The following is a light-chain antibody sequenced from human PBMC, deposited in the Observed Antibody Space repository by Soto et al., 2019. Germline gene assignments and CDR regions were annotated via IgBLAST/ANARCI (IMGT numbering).Light chain of an antibody. CDR3: QSFDSSLRAYV. CDR1: SSNIGAHYD. CDR2: GNT. Sequence: QSVLTQPPSVSGAPGQRVPISCTGSSSNIGAHYDVHWYQQLPGTAPKLLIYGNTNRPSGVPDRFSGSKSGTSATLTITGLQAEDEADYYCQSFDSSLRAYVFGTGTKATVL. J-gene: IGLJ1*01. V-gene: IGLV1-40*01.